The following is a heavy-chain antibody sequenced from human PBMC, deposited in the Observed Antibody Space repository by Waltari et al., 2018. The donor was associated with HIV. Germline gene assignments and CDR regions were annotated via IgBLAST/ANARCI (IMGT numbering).Heavy chain of an antibody. D-gene: IGHD3-16*02. V-gene: IGHV1-24*01. CDR2: CDPEDGET. CDR1: GYTLTELS. J-gene: IGHJ5*02. CDR3: ATDRPWGSYRYNWFDP. Sequence: QVQLVQSGAEVKKPGASVKVSCKVSGYTLTELSMHWVRQAPGKGLEWMGGCDPEDGETIYAQKFQGRVTMTEDTSTDTAYMELSSLRSEDTAVYYCATDRPWGSYRYNWFDPWGQGTLVTVSS.